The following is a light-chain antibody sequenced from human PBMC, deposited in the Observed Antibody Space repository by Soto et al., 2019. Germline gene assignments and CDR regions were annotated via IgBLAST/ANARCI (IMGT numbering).Light chain of an antibody. CDR3: QQYVSLPAT. CDR2: GAS. V-gene: IGKV3-20*01. Sequence: EVVLPQSPGTLSLSPGERATLSCRASQTVTSNYLAWYQQKPGQAPRLLIYGASSRATDIPDRFSGSGSGTDFTLTISRLEPEDFALYYCQQYVSLPATFGQGTKVDIK. J-gene: IGKJ2*01. CDR1: QTVTSNY.